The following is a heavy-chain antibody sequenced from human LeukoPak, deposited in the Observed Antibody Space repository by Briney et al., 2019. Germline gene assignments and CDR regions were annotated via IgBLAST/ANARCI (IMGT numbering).Heavy chain of an antibody. CDR3: ARRGSGYDAAPTGMAV. Sequence: GQSLRLSCAASGFTFSSDWMHWGRHAPGQGLGLVSRVNSDGSGTSYADSSKSRCTISRDNAKNTLYLQMHSLRAADTAVSHCARRGSGYDAAPTGMAVWGQGTTVTVYS. D-gene: IGHD5-12*01. CDR2: VNSDGSGT. CDR1: GFTFSSDW. J-gene: IGHJ6*02. V-gene: IGHV3-74*01.